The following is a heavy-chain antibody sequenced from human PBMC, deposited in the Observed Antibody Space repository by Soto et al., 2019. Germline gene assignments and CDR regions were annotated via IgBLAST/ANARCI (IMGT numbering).Heavy chain of an antibody. CDR3: ARDKTVSSGYYPHPYYYYGMDV. D-gene: IGHD3-22*01. CDR1: GFTFSNYA. Sequence: GGSLRLSCAASGFTFSNYAVTWVRQAPGKGLEWVSTISGSGGSTYYADSVKGRFTISRDNSKNTLYLQMNSLRAEDTAVYYCARDKTVSSGYYPHPYYYYGMDVWGQGTTVTVSS. V-gene: IGHV3-23*01. CDR2: ISGSGGST. J-gene: IGHJ6*02.